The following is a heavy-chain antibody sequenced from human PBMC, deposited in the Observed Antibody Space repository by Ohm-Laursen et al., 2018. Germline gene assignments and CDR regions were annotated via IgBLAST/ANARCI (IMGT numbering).Heavy chain of an antibody. V-gene: IGHV3-7*01. CDR2: IKQDGGEK. D-gene: IGHD3-22*01. J-gene: IGHJ4*02. Sequence: SLRLSCAASGFTFSSYWMSWVRQAPGKGLEWVANIKQDGGEKYYVDSVKGRFTISRDNSKNTLYLQINSLRAEDTAVYYCAKAWDSSGPDYWGQGTLVTVSS. CDR3: AKAWDSSGPDY. CDR1: GFTFSSYW.